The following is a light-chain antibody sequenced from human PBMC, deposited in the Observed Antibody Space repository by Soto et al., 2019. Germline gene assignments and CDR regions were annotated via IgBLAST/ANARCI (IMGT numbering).Light chain of an antibody. CDR2: GAS. J-gene: IGKJ1*01. CDR3: QQYNNWPRT. CDR1: QSASSN. Sequence: ELVLAQSPGTLSLSRGEGATLSCRASQSASSNYLVWYQQKPGQDPRLLVYGASTRATGIPARFSGSVCGTEFTLTISSLQSEDLPVYYCQQYNNWPRTFGRGTKVDI. V-gene: IGKV3-15*01.